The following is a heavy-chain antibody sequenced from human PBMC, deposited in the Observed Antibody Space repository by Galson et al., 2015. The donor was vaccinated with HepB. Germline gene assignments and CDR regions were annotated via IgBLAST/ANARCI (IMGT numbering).Heavy chain of an antibody. CDR2: IKQDGSEK. Sequence: SLRLSCAASGFTFSSYWMSWVRQAPGKGLEWVANIKQDGSEKYYVDSVKGRFTISRDNAKNSLYLQMNSLRAEDTAVYYCARAFSSGGASITDHSRQGTLVTASS. D-gene: IGHD3-3*01. CDR3: ARAFSSGGASITDH. V-gene: IGHV3-7*03. J-gene: IGHJ4*02. CDR1: GFTFSSYW.